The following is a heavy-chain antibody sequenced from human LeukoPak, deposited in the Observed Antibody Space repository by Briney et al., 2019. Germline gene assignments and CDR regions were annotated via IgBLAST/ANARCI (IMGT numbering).Heavy chain of an antibody. Sequence: GGSLRLSCAASGFTFSSYGMHWVRQAPGKGVEWVAVIWYDGSNKYYADSVKGRFTISRDNSKNTLYLQMNSLRAEDTAVYYCAKTPRYCSSTSCYTNYYGVDVWGQGTTVTVSS. V-gene: IGHV3-33*06. J-gene: IGHJ6*02. CDR1: GFTFSSYG. CDR3: AKTPRYCSSTSCYTNYYGVDV. D-gene: IGHD2-2*02. CDR2: IWYDGSNK.